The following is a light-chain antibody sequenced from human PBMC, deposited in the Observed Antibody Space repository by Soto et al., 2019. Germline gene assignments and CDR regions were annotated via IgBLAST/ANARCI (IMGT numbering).Light chain of an antibody. CDR2: IAF. CDR3: QQSYNASYS. J-gene: IGKJ2*03. Sequence: DIQMTQSPSSLSASVGDRVTITCRASQTVTTYLNWYQQMPGKAPKLLIYIAFSHQSGVPSRFGGSGSGTDFTLTISGRRPEDFATYFCQQSYNASYSFGHGIRVESK. V-gene: IGKV1-39*01. CDR1: QTVTTY.